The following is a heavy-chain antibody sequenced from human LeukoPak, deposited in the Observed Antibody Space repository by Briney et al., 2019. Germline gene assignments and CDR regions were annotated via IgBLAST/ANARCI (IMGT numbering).Heavy chain of an antibody. Sequence: PSETLSLTCTVSGGSIRSYYWSWIRQSPGKGLEWIGYIYGSESTNYNPSLKSRVTISVDTSKNHFSLKLTSVTAADTAVYYCSRHCTEVICSSNHFDYWGQGTLVSVSS. D-gene: IGHD2-8*02. CDR1: GGSIRSYY. CDR3: SRHCTEVICSSNHFDY. J-gene: IGHJ4*02. V-gene: IGHV4-59*08. CDR2: IYGSEST.